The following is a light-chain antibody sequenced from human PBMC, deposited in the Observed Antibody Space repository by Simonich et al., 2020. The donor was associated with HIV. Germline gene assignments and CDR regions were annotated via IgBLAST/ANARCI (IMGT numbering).Light chain of an antibody. Sequence: EIVLTQSPATLSLSPGERATLSGRASQSISSYLAWYQQKPGQAPRLLIYDASNRATGIPARFTGSGSGTDFTLTISSLEPEDFVVYFCQQRSNWPLTFGGGTKVEIK. CDR2: DAS. V-gene: IGKV3-11*01. CDR1: QSISSY. J-gene: IGKJ4*01. CDR3: QQRSNWPLT.